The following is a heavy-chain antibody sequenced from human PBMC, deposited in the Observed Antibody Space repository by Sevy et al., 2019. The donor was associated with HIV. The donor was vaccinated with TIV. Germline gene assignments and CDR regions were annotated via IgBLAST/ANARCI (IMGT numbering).Heavy chain of an antibody. CDR2: INHSGST. D-gene: IGHD3-10*01. V-gene: IGHV4-34*01. CDR3: ARGRRMVRGVIKPNNWFDP. CDR1: GGSFSGYY. J-gene: IGHJ5*02. Sequence: SETLSLTCAVYGGSFSGYYWSWIRQPTGKGLEWIGEINHSGSTNYNPSLKSRVTISVDTSKNQFSLKLSSVTAADTAVYYCARGRRMVRGVIKPNNWFDPWGQGTLVTVSS.